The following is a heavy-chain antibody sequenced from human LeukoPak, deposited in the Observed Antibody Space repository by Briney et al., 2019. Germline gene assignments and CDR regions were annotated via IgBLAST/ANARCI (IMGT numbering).Heavy chain of an antibody. CDR2: ISYDGSNK. CDR1: GFTFSSYA. V-gene: IGHV3-30-3*01. Sequence: GGSLRLSCAASGFTFSSYAMHWVRQAPGKGLEWVAVISYDGSNKYYADSVKGRFTISRDNSKNTLYLQMNSLRAEDTAVYYCAKDRGIAVAPTDYWGQGTLVTVSS. CDR3: AKDRGIAVAPTDY. D-gene: IGHD6-19*01. J-gene: IGHJ4*02.